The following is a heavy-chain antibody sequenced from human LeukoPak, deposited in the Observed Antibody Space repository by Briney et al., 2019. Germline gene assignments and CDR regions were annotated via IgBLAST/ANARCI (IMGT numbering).Heavy chain of an antibody. CDR2: FYTSGST. CDR1: GGSISSGSYY. D-gene: IGHD6-6*01. Sequence: SETVSLTCTVSGGSISSGSYYWSWIRQPAGKGLEWIGRFYTSGSTNYNPSLKSRVTISVDTSKNQFSLKLSSVTAADTAVYYCARSSNHRVAARRGYYYYYMDVWGKGTTVTVSS. J-gene: IGHJ6*03. V-gene: IGHV4-61*02. CDR3: ARSSNHRVAARRGYYYYYMDV.